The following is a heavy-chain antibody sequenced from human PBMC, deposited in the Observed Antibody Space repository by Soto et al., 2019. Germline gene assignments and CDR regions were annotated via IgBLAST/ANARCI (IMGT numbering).Heavy chain of an antibody. CDR2: ISSNGIGT. D-gene: IGHD6-6*01. V-gene: IGHV3-64*01. Sequence: EVQLVESGGGLAQPGGSLRLSCAGSGFTFSSDAMDWVRQAPGKGLEYVSGISSNGIGTYYAISVKGRFTISRDNSRDTVYLQMDSLRPEDMAVYYCARRARADYYYMDVWGKGTTVTVS. CDR1: GFTFSSDA. J-gene: IGHJ6*03. CDR3: ARRARADYYYMDV.